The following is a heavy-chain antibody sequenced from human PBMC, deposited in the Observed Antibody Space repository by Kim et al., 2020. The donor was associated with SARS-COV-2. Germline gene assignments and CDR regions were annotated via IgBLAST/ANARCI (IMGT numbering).Heavy chain of an antibody. CDR1: GYTFTSYT. Sequence: ASVKVSCKASGYTFTSYTMNWVRQAPGQGLEWMGWINTNTGHPTYAQGFTGRFVFSLDTSVSTAYLQISSLKAEDTAMYYCARDHSTGDDVFDIWGQGTMVTVSS. D-gene: IGHD7-27*01. J-gene: IGHJ3*02. CDR3: ARDHSTGDDVFDI. V-gene: IGHV7-4-1*02. CDR2: INTNTGHP.